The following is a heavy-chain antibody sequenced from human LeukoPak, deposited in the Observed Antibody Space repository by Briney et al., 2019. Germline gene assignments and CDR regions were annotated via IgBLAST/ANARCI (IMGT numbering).Heavy chain of an antibody. CDR1: GYTFSSYC. V-gene: IGHV3-30*03. D-gene: IGHD6-6*01. CDR2: ISYEGRNK. J-gene: IGHJ4*02. Sequence: PGRSLRLSCAASGYTFSSYCMHWVRQAPGRGLEWVAVISYEGRNKYYAGSVKDRFTIPIDNSKNTLYLQMNSLRAEDTAVYYCATDAYSSSSWFDYWGQGTLVTVSS. CDR3: ATDAYSSSSWFDY.